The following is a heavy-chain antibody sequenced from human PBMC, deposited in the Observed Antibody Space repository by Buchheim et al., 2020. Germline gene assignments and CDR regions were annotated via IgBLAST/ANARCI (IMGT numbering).Heavy chain of an antibody. D-gene: IGHD3-10*01. CDR3: TRGMVLLWFGELGEDV. J-gene: IGHJ6*02. CDR2: IRSKAYGGTT. CDR1: GFTFGDYA. V-gene: IGHV3-49*04. Sequence: EVQLVESGGGLVQPGRSLRLSCTASGFTFGDYAMSWVRQAPGKGLEWVGFIRSKAYGGTTEYAASVKGRFTISRDDSKSIPYLQMNSLKTEDTAVYYCTRGMVLLWFGELGEDVWGQGTT.